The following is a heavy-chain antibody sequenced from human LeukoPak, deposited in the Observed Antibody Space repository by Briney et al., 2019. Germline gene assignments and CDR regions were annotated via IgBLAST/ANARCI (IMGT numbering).Heavy chain of an antibody. CDR2: IHYSGST. CDR1: GGSISSSSYY. Sequence: PSETLSLTCTVSGGSISSSSYYWGWIRQPPGKGLEWIGSIHYSGSTNYNPSLKSRVTISVDTSKNQFSLKLSSVTAADTAVYYCARRAGIFGVVTVYYYMDVWGKGTTVTVSS. V-gene: IGHV4-39*07. D-gene: IGHD3-3*01. CDR3: ARRAGIFGVVTVYYYMDV. J-gene: IGHJ6*03.